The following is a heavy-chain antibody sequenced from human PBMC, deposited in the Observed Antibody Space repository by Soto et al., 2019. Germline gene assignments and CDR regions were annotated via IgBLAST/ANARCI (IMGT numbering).Heavy chain of an antibody. Sequence: GGSLRLSFAASGFTFSSYAMSWVRQAPGKGLEWVSAISGSGGSTYYADSVKGRFTISRDNSKNXLYLQMNSLRAEDTAVYYCAKGYDYIWGSYRFVDYWGQGTLVTVSS. V-gene: IGHV3-23*01. J-gene: IGHJ4*02. CDR1: GFTFSSYA. D-gene: IGHD3-16*02. CDR2: ISGSGGST. CDR3: AKGYDYIWGSYRFVDY.